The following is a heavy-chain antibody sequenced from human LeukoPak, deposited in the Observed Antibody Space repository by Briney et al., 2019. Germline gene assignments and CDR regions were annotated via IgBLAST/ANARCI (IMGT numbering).Heavy chain of an antibody. CDR3: ARNGYYGSGVHAFDI. CDR1: GYSLTNYY. V-gene: IGHV1-18*01. Sequence: ASVKVSCKASGYSLTNYYMHWVRQAPGQGLEWMGWISAYNGNTNYAQKLQGRVTMTTDTSTSTAYMELRSLRPDDTAVYYCARNGYYGSGVHAFDIWGQGTMVTVSS. J-gene: IGHJ3*02. CDR2: ISAYNGNT. D-gene: IGHD3-10*01.